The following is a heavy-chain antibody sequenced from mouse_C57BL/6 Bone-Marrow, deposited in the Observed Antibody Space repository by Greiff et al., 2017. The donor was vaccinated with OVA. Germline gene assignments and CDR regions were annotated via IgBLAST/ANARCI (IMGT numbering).Heavy chain of an antibody. CDR1: GYTFTSYW. CDR2: IDPSDSYT. V-gene: IGHV1-69*01. D-gene: IGHD1-1*01. J-gene: IGHJ1*03. Sequence: QVQLQQPGAELVMPGASVKLSCKASGYTFTSYWMHWVKQRPGQGLEWIGEIDPSDSYTNYNQKFKGKSTLTVDKSSSTAYMQLSSLTSEDSAVYYCARGGTTVVAPYWYCDVWGTGTTVTVSS. CDR3: ARGGTTVVAPYWYCDV.